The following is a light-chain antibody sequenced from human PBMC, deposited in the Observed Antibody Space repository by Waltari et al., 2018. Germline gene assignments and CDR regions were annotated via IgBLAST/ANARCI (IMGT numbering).Light chain of an antibody. J-gene: IGKJ1*01. V-gene: IGKV1-39*01. CDR3: QHRYRTWT. Sequence: DIQMTQSPSSLSAAVGDRVTITCGASQRISSYLNWYQQKPGKAPKLLIYASSSVQSGVPSRTTGSVSGTYCTLTILSLQPEDFATYYCQHRYRTWTFGQGTQVELK. CDR1: QRISSY. CDR2: ASS.